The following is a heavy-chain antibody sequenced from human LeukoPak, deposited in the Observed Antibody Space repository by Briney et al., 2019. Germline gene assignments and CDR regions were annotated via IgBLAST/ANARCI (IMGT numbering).Heavy chain of an antibody. J-gene: IGHJ5*02. CDR3: ARDRQQLVRRGYWFDP. V-gene: IGHV1-2*02. CDR1: GYTFTGYY. CDR2: INPNSGGI. D-gene: IGHD6-13*01. Sequence: VKVSCKASGYTFTGYYMHWVRQAPGQGLEWMGWINPNSGGINYAQKFQGRVTMTRDTSISTAYMELSRLRSDDTAVYYCARDRQQLVRRGYWFDPWGQGTLVTVSS.